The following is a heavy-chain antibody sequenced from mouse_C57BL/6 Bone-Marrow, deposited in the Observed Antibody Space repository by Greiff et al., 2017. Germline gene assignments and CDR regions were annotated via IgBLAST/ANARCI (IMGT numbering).Heavy chain of an antibody. CDR2: IHPNSGST. D-gene: IGHD1-1*01. Sequence: QVQLQQPGAELVKPGASVKLSCKASGYTFTSYWMHWVKQRPGQGLEWIGMIHPNSGSTNYNEKFKSKATLTVDKSSSTAYMQLSSLTSEDSAVYYCARSYYCVSSYRYFDVWGTGTTVTVSS. J-gene: IGHJ1*03. CDR3: ARSYYCVSSYRYFDV. V-gene: IGHV1-64*01. CDR1: GYTFTSYW.